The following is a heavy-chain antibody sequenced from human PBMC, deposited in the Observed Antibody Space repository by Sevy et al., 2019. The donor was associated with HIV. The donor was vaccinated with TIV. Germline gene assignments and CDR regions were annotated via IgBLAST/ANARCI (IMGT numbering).Heavy chain of an antibody. V-gene: IGHV4-34*01. CDR3: ARSPPVVVVPGAPSWFDP. CDR2: INESGIT. CDR1: DGSFSGYY. J-gene: IGHJ5*02. D-gene: IGHD2-2*01. Sequence: SETLSLTCAVHDGSFSGYYWNWIRQLPGKVLEWIGEINESGITYYTPSLKSRVTISVDTSKKQFSLKLNSVTAVDSAVYFCARSPPVVVVPGAPSWFDPWGQGTLVTVSS.